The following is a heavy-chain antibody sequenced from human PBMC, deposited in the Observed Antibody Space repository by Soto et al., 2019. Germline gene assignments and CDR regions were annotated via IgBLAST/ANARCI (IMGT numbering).Heavy chain of an antibody. J-gene: IGHJ4*02. V-gene: IGHV3-23*01. CDR1: GFTFSSYA. Sequence: EVQLLESGGGLVQPGGSLRLSCAASGFTFSSYAMSWVRQAPGEGLEWVSAISGSGGSTYYADSVKGRFTISSDHSKNALYLQMSSLRAEDTAVYYCAKDVVVVAANPGDYWGRGTLVAVSS. CDR2: ISGSGGST. CDR3: AKDVVVVAANPGDY. D-gene: IGHD2-15*01.